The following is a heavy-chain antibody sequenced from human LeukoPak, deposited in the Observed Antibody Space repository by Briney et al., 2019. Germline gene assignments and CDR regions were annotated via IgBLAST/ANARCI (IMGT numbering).Heavy chain of an antibody. V-gene: IGHV3-23*01. D-gene: IGHD5-18*01. CDR3: AKSSDSLWYYYYMDV. CDR1: GFTVSGLC. Sequence: QSGGSLRLSCAASGFTVSGLCMSWVRQAPGKGLEWVSAISGSGGTTYYADSVKGRFTISRDNSKNTLYLQMNSLRAEDTAVYYCAKSSDSLWYYYYMDVWGKGTTVTVSS. J-gene: IGHJ6*03. CDR2: ISGSGGTT.